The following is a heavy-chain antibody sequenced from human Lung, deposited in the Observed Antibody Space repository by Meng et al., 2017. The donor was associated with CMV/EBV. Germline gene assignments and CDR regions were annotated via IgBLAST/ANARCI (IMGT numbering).Heavy chain of an antibody. V-gene: IGHV5-51*01. J-gene: IGHJ5*02. CDR2: IYPGDSDT. D-gene: IGHD2-2*03. Sequence: KVSCKGSGYSFTSYWIGWVRQMPGKGLEWMGIIYPGDSDTRYSPSFQGQVTISADKSISTAYLQWSSLKASDTAMYYCARSGYCSSTSCDNWFDPWGQGXLVTVSS. CDR1: GYSFTSYW. CDR3: ARSGYCSSTSCDNWFDP.